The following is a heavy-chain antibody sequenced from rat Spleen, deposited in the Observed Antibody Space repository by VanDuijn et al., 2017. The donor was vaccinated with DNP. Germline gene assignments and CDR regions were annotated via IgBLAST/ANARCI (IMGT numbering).Heavy chain of an antibody. CDR3: ARSGTTAQAMDA. CDR1: GFSLTSYN. D-gene: IGHD1-11*01. Sequence: QVQLKESGPGLVQPSQTLSLTCTVSGFSLTSYNVHWVRQPPGKGLEWMGVIWKHGATRYNSALKSRLSFSKATSKSQVLLKMNSLQTEDKARYFWARSGTTAQAMDAWGQGTSVTVSS. CDR2: IWKHGAT. J-gene: IGHJ4*01. V-gene: IGHV2-41*01.